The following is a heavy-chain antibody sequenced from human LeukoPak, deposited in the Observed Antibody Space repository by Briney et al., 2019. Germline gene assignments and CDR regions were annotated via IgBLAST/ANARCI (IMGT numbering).Heavy chain of an antibody. J-gene: IGHJ3*01. CDR1: GFTFSSYW. V-gene: IGHV4-39*07. CDR2: IYYNGDT. Sequence: GSLRLSCAASGFTFSSYWMSWVRQPPGKGLEWIGSIYYNGDTYYNPSLKSRVIISADTSKNQFSLKLTSVTAADTAAYYCARGPNTAGNYRAFDLWGQGTKVTVSS. D-gene: IGHD4-11*01. CDR3: ARGPNTAGNYRAFDL.